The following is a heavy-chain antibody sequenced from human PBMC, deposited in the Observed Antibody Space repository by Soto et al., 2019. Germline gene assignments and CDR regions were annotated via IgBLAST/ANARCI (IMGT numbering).Heavy chain of an antibody. CDR2: IYYSGST. J-gene: IGHJ4*02. V-gene: IGHV4-59*01. Sequence: KPSETLSLTCTVSGGSISSYYWSWIRQPPGKGLEWIGYIYYSGSTNYNPSLKSRVTISVDTSKNQFSLKLSSVTAADTAVYYCARERGSYYFDYWGQGTLVTVSP. D-gene: IGHD2-15*01. CDR3: ARERGSYYFDY. CDR1: GGSISSYY.